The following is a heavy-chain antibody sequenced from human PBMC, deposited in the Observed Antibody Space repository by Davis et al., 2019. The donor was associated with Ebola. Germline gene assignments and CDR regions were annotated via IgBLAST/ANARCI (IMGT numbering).Heavy chain of an antibody. Sequence: GASLKISCAASGFTFSGSAMHSVRPASGKGLEWVGRIRSKANSYATAYAASVKGRFTISRDDSKNTAYLQMNSLKTEDTAVYYCTRGPGGFTIVGVVTPGGVWGQGTTVTVSS. CDR2: IRSKANSYAT. CDR1: GFTFSGSA. J-gene: IGHJ6*02. D-gene: IGHD3-3*01. V-gene: IGHV3-73*01. CDR3: TRGPGGFTIVGVVTPGGV.